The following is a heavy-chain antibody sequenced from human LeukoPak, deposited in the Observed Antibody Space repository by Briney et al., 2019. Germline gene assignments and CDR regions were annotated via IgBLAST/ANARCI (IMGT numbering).Heavy chain of an antibody. Sequence: GESLKISCKGSGYSFTSYWISWVRQMPGKGLEWMGRIDPSDSYTNYSPSFQGHVTISADKSISTAYLQWSSLKASDTAMYYCARHLLAQNTMVRGVMAYWGQGTLVTVSS. V-gene: IGHV5-10-1*01. CDR1: GYSFTSYW. D-gene: IGHD3-10*01. CDR2: IDPSDSYT. J-gene: IGHJ4*02. CDR3: ARHLLAQNTMVRGVMAY.